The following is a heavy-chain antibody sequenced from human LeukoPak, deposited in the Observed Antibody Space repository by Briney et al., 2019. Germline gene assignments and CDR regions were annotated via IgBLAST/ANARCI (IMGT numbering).Heavy chain of an antibody. D-gene: IGHD2-15*01. J-gene: IGHJ3*01. V-gene: IGHV4-59*01. CDR3: VRASADSGGAFDV. Sequence: PSETLSLTCTVSGASINKDYWAWIRQPPGRGLEWIGYVIDSDFNEANGDITNYNPSLETRATTSRDTPKNQFSLKLSSMTAADTAICYCVRASADSGGAFDVWGHGTVVTVSS. CDR2: VIDSDFNEANGDIT. CDR1: GASINKDY.